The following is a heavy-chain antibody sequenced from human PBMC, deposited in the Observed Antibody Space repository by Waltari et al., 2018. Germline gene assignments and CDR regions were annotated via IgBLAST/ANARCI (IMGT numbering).Heavy chain of an antibody. V-gene: IGHV4-39*07. Sequence: QLQLQESGPGLVKPSETLSLTCTVAGGSISSSSYYWGWIRQPPGKGLEWIGSIYYNGNTSDHPFLKRRLTISVDTPKNQFSLKLSSVTAADTAVYFCAREPMLTVVTPCFDHWGPGTRVTVSS. CDR2: IYYNGNT. J-gene: IGHJ4*02. CDR3: AREPMLTVVTPCFDH. CDR1: GGSISSSSYY. D-gene: IGHD2-21*02.